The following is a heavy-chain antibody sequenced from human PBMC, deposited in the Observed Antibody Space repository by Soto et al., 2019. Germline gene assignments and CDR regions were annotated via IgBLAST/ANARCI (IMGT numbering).Heavy chain of an antibody. Sequence: EVQLVESGGGLVQPGGSLRLSCAASGFTFSSYWMSWVRQAPGKGLEWVANIKQDGSEKYYVDSVKGRFTISRDNDKHSLYLQMNSLRAEDTAVYYCARVRRGAGGRGNWFDPWGQGTLVTVSS. CDR2: IKQDGSEK. CDR3: ARVRRGAGGRGNWFDP. V-gene: IGHV3-7*01. D-gene: IGHD3-10*01. J-gene: IGHJ5*02. CDR1: GFTFSSYW.